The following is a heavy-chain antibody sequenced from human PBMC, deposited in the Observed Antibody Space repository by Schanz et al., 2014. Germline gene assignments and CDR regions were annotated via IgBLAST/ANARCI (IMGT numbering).Heavy chain of an antibody. V-gene: IGHV3-48*01. CDR2: ISGGGGTR. Sequence: DLEESGGGLIQRGESLRLSCSASGFSFSSYSMNWVRQAPGKGLEWVSGISGGGGTRNYADSVKGRFTISRDNSKNTLYLQMNTLRAEDTAVYYCARDRGYCSGGSCLTFDYWGQGALVTVSS. D-gene: IGHD2-15*01. CDR3: ARDRGYCSGGSCLTFDY. CDR1: GFSFSSYS. J-gene: IGHJ4*02.